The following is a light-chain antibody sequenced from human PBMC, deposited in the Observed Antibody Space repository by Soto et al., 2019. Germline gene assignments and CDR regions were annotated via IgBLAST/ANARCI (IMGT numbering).Light chain of an antibody. CDR1: QSVTSSY. J-gene: IGKJ1*01. V-gene: IGKV3-20*01. CDR3: QQYGDSLWT. Sequence: ESVLTQSPGTLSLSPGERATLSCRASQSVTSSYLAWYQQKPGQAPRLLIYGASNRATGIPDRFSGSASGTDFTLTISRLEPGDFAVYYCQQYGDSLWTFGQGTKVDIK. CDR2: GAS.